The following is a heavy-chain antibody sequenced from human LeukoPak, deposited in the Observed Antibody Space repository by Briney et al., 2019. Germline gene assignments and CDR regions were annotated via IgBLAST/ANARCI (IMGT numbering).Heavy chain of an antibody. Sequence: PSETLSLTCAVYGGSFSGYYWSWIRQPPGKGLEWIGYIYYSGSTNYNPSLKSRVTISVDTSKNQFSLKLSSVTAADTAVYYCARNGYCSGGSCYLGLINYWGQGTLVTVSS. D-gene: IGHD2-15*01. CDR3: ARNGYCSGGSCYLGLINY. CDR1: GGSFSGYY. V-gene: IGHV4-59*01. J-gene: IGHJ4*02. CDR2: IYYSGST.